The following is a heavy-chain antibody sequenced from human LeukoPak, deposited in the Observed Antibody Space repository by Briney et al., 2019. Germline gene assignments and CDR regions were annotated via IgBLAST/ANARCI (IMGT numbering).Heavy chain of an antibody. Sequence: HPGGSLRLSCAASGFTLSTYAMSWVRQAPGKGLEWVSSISDSGGSTYYADSVKGRFAISRDNSKNTLFLQMNSLRAEDTAVYYCAKGRISPDYWGQGTLVTVSS. J-gene: IGHJ4*02. CDR2: ISDSGGST. CDR3: AKGRISPDY. CDR1: GFTLSTYA. V-gene: IGHV3-23*01. D-gene: IGHD3-3*02.